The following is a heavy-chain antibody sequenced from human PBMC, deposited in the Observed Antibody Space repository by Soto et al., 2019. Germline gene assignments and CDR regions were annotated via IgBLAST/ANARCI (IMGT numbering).Heavy chain of an antibody. CDR2: TYYRSKWYN. Sequence: SQTLSLTCAISGDSVSSNSAAWNWIRQSPSRGLEWLGRTYYRSKWYNDYAVSVKSRITINPDTSKNQFSLQPNSVTPEDTAVYYCARAISLYDSSGYYENDYGMDVWGQGTTVTVSS. V-gene: IGHV6-1*01. CDR1: GDSVSSNSAA. J-gene: IGHJ6*02. CDR3: ARAISLYDSSGYYENDYGMDV. D-gene: IGHD3-22*01.